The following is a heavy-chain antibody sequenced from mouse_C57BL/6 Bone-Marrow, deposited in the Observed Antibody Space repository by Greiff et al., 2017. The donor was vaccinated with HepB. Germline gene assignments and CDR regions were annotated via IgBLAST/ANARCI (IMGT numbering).Heavy chain of an antibody. D-gene: IGHD4-1*01. CDR3: ARAVTGYFDY. V-gene: IGHV4-1*01. J-gene: IGHJ2*01. CDR2: INPDSSTI. CDR1: GIAFSRYW. Sequence: DVLLVESGGGLVQPGGSLKLSCAASGIAFSRYWMSWVRRAPGKGLEWIGEINPDSSTINYAPSLKDKFIISRDNAKKTLYLQMSKVRSEDTALYYCARAVTGYFDYWGQGTTLTVSS.